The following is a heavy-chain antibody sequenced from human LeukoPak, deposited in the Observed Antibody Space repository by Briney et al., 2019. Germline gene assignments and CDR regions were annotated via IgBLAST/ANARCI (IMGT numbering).Heavy chain of an antibody. CDR3: ARGQTVTHVGNFDY. J-gene: IGHJ4*02. Sequence: SETLSLTCSVSSGPISNSSYYWTWIRQPPGKGLEWIGEINHSGSTNYNPSLKSRVTISVDTSKNQFSLKLSSVTAADTAVYYCARGQTVTHVGNFDYWGQGTLVTVSS. CDR1: SGPISNSSYY. D-gene: IGHD4-17*01. V-gene: IGHV4-39*07. CDR2: INHSGST.